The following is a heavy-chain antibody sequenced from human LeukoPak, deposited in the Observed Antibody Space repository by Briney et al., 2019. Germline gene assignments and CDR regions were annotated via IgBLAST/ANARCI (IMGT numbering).Heavy chain of an antibody. CDR1: GYTFTSYG. CDR2: ISAYNGNT. V-gene: IGHV1-18*01. D-gene: IGHD3-16*02. Sequence: GASVKVSCKASGYTFTSYGISWVRQAPGQGLEWMGWISAYNGNTNYAQKLQGRVTMTTDTSTSTAYMELRSLRSDDTAVYYCARDVLEVGLRLGELSSPFYYYYMDVWGKGTTVTISS. CDR3: ARDVLEVGLRLGELSSPFYYYYMDV. J-gene: IGHJ6*03.